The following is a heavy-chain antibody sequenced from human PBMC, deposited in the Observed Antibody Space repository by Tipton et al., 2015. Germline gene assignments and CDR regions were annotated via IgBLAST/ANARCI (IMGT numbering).Heavy chain of an antibody. CDR2: IFSGGST. CDR3: ARDAYNSSFLGY. Sequence: GLVKPSETLSLTCTVSGDSVNSGNYYWSWIRQPPGKGLEWIGYIFSGGSTYYNPSLRGRATISVDTFENQFSLKLTSLTAADTAVYYGARDAYNSSFLGYWGQGTLVTVSS. D-gene: IGHD5-24*01. V-gene: IGHV4-61*01. J-gene: IGHJ4*02. CDR1: GDSVNSGNYY.